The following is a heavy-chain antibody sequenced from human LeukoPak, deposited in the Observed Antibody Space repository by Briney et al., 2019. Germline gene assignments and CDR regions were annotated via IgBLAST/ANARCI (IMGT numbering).Heavy chain of an antibody. CDR3: ARDSRPGSTSCYHT. J-gene: IGHJ5*02. V-gene: IGHV1-2*02. CDR2: INPNSGGT. CDR1: GYTFTGYY. Sequence: ASVTVSYKASGYTFTGYYMHWVRQAPGQGLEWMGWINPNSGGTNYAQKFQGRVTMTRDTSISTAYMELSRLRSDDTAVYYCARDSRPGSTSCYHTWGQGTLVTVSS. D-gene: IGHD2-2*01.